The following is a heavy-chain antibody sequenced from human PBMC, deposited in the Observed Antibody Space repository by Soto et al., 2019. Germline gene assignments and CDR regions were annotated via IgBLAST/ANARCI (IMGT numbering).Heavy chain of an antibody. CDR3: AKGYYYGYDY. V-gene: IGHV3-23*01. CDR1: GFTFSSYG. CDR2: IGGNDGGT. J-gene: IGHJ4*02. Sequence: GGSLRLSCAASGFTFSSYGMSWVRQAPGKGLEWVSVIGGNDGGTYYADSVKGRFTISRDNSKNTLYLQMNSLRVEDTAVYYCAKGYYYGYDYWGQGTLVTVSS. D-gene: IGHD3-10*01.